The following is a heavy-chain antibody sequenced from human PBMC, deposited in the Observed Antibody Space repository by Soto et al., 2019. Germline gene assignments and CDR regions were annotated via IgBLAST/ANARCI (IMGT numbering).Heavy chain of an antibody. V-gene: IGHV3-7*01. CDR2: IKPDGSEQ. Sequence: PGGSLRLSCAACEFTFGKYYMTWVRQAPGKGPEWVANIKPDGSEQYYVDSVKGRFTISRDNANNSLYLQMNSLRAEDTAVYFCARGNWNYYYGFDVWGQGTTVTVSS. CDR3: ARGNWNYYYGFDV. D-gene: IGHD1-20*01. CDR1: EFTFGKYY. J-gene: IGHJ6*02.